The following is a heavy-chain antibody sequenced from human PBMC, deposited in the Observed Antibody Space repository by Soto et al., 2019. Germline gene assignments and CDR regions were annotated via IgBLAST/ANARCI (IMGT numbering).Heavy chain of an antibody. D-gene: IGHD3-16*01. V-gene: IGHV1-46*03. Sequence: QVQLVQSGAEVKKPGASVKISCEASGYSFTSQYVHWVRQAPGQGLEWMGIINPNGGSTTYAQKSQGRVTMPRETSTGTVYMELRSRTLEARAVYYCAREQGVRPGGGGTEPLDIWGQGTMVTVAS. J-gene: IGHJ3*02. CDR2: INPNGGST. CDR3: AREQGVRPGGGGTEPLDI. CDR1: GYSFTSQY.